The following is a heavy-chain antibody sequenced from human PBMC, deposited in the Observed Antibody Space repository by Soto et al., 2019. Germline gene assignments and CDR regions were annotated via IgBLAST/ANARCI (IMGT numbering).Heavy chain of an antibody. D-gene: IGHD2-21*02. CDR1: GGSISSGGYC. V-gene: IGHV4-31*03. CDR2: IYYSGST. CDR3: ARERVVVTATGPFDY. Sequence: SETLSLTCTVPGGSISSGGYCWSWIRQHPGKGLEWIGYIYYSGSTYYNPSLKSRVTISVDTSKNQFSLKLSSVTAADTAVYYCARERVVVTATGPFDYWGQGTLVTVSS. J-gene: IGHJ4*02.